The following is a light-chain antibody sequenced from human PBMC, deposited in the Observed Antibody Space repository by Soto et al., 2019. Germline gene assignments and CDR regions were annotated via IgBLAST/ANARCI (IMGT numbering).Light chain of an antibody. CDR1: QGVSAY. J-gene: IGKJ1*01. Sequence: IQMTQSPSSLSASVGDRVTITCRASQGVSAYLLWYQQTQGKAPKLLIYDASTLESGVPSRFTGRGSGTEFTLTISSLQPEDFATYYCQQYKSYSRMFGQGTKVEIK. CDR3: QQYKSYSRM. V-gene: IGKV1-13*02. CDR2: DAS.